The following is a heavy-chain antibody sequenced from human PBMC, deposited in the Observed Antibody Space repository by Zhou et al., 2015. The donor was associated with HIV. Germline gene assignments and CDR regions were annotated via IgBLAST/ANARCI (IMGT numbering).Heavy chain of an antibody. CDR2: IIPIFGTA. J-gene: IGHJ3*02. D-gene: IGHD3-10*01. CDR3: ARERGWGRSYYGSGSYYPDAFDI. CDR1: GGTFSSYA. Sequence: QVQLVQSGAEVKKPGSSVKVSCKASGGTFSSYAISWVRQAPGQGLEWMGGIIPIFGTANYAQRFQGRVTITADESTSTAYMELSSLRSEDTAVYYCARERGWGRSYYGSGSYYPDAFDIWGQGTTVTVSS. V-gene: IGHV1-69*01.